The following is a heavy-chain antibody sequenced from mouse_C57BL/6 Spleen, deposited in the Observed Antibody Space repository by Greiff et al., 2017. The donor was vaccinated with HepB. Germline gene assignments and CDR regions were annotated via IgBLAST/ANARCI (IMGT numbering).Heavy chain of an antibody. D-gene: IGHD2-5*01. CDR3: AREYYSKGNYAMDY. J-gene: IGHJ4*01. Sequence: VQLVESGAELARPGASVKMSCKASGYTFTSYTMHWVKQRPGQGLEWIGYINPSSGYTKYNQKFKDKATLTADKSSSTAYMQLSILTSKDSAVYYCAREYYSKGNYAMDYWGQGTSVTVAS. CDR2: INPSSGYT. V-gene: IGHV1-4*01. CDR1: GYTFTSYT.